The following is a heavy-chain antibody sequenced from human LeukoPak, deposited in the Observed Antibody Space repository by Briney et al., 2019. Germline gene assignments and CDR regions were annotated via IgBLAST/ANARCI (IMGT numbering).Heavy chain of an antibody. Sequence: PSQTLSLTCAVSGGSISSGGYYWSWIRQHPGKGLEWIGYIYYSGSTYYNPSLKSRVTISVDTSKNQFSLKLSSETAADTAVYYCARSKRWDYGVDYWGQGTLVTVSS. V-gene: IGHV4-31*11. CDR2: IYYSGST. CDR3: ARSKRWDYGVDY. D-gene: IGHD4-17*01. CDR1: GGSISSGGYY. J-gene: IGHJ4*02.